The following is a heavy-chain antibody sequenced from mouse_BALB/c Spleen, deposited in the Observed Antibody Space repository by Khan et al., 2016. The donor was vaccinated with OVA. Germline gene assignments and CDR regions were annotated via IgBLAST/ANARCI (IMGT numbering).Heavy chain of an antibody. J-gene: IGHJ1*01. Sequence: QIQLVQSGPELKKPGETVKISCKASAYTFTNYGMNWVKQAPGKGLKWMGWINTYTGEPTYTDDFKGRFAFSLETSASTAYLQINKLKNEDMGTYFCARGASYWYFDVWGAGTTVTVSS. CDR2: INTYTGEP. V-gene: IGHV9-1*02. CDR3: ARGASYWYFDV. CDR1: AYTFTNYG.